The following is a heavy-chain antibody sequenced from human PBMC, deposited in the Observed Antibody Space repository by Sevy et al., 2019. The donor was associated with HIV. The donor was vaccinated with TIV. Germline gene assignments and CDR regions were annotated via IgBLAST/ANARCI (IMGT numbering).Heavy chain of an antibody. Sequence: GGSLRLSCAASGFTFRSFEMNWVRQAPGKGLEWVSNISSSGDTTDYTDSVRGRFTISRDNAKKSLYLQMNSLRGEDTAIYYCAKRGGQYDLGMDVWGQGTTVTVSS. V-gene: IGHV3-48*03. CDR3: AKRGGQYDLGMDV. D-gene: IGHD3-3*01. CDR1: GFTFRSFE. CDR2: ISSSGDTT. J-gene: IGHJ6*02.